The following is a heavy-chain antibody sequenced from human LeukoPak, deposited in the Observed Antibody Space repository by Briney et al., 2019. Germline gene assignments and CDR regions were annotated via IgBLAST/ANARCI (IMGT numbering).Heavy chain of an antibody. CDR3: ARDPVVSPARAFDI. CDR2: VSGSGSST. CDR1: GFTFIDYA. Sequence: PGGSLTLSCAASGFTFIDYAVSWVRQAPGKGLEWVSSVSGSGSSTFYADSVKGRFTISRDNSKNSLYLQMNSLRAEDTAVYYCARDPVVSPARAFDIWGQGTMVTVSS. J-gene: IGHJ3*02. V-gene: IGHV3-23*01. D-gene: IGHD2-15*01.